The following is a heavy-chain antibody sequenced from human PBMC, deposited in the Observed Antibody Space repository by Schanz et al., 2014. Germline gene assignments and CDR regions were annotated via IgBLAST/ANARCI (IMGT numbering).Heavy chain of an antibody. V-gene: IGHV1-2*02. CDR3: APIAASGLP. D-gene: IGHD2-21*01. CDR1: GDTFTRFY. J-gene: IGHJ5*02. Sequence: QFQLVHSGAEVRKPGASVKVSCRASGDTFTRFYIHWVRQAPGQGLEWMAWINPTNGDTDSSPTFKSRVTLTRDTSTHTAYLELRSLASDDTAVYYCAPIAASGLPWGQGTPVTVSS. CDR2: INPTNGDT.